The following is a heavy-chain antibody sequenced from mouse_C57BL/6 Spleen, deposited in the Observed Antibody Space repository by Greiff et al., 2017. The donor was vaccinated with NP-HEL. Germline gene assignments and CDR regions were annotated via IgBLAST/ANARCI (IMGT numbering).Heavy chain of an antibody. CDR1: GYTFTSYW. CDR2: IYPGSGST. Sequence: VQLKQPGAELVKPGASVKMSCKASGYTFTSYWITWVKQRPGQGLEWIGDIYPGSGSTNYNEKFKSKATLTVDTSSSTAYMQLSSLTSEDSAVYYCARKGAYYSNEGDAMDYWGQGTSVTVSS. V-gene: IGHV1-55*01. J-gene: IGHJ4*01. D-gene: IGHD2-5*01. CDR3: ARKGAYYSNEGDAMDY.